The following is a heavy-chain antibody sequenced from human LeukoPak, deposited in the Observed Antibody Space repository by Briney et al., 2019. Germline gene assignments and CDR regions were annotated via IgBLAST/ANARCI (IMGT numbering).Heavy chain of an antibody. Sequence: PGGSLRLSCAASGFTFSSYGMNWVRQAPGKGLEWVSYISDSSSTICYADSVKGRLTISRDNAKNSLYLQMNSLRAEDTAVYYCARWGATGYGDYWGQGTLVTVSS. J-gene: IGHJ4*02. D-gene: IGHD3-9*01. CDR3: ARWGATGYGDY. CDR1: GFTFSSYG. CDR2: ISDSSSTI. V-gene: IGHV3-48*03.